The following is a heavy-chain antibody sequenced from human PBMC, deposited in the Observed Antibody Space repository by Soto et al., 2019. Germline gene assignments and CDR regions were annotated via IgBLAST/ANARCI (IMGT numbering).Heavy chain of an antibody. J-gene: IGHJ6*02. CDR3: TRDGAHCTNGVCYDYYYYGMDV. CDR1: GFTFSSYG. V-gene: IGHV3-33*01. D-gene: IGHD2-8*01. Sequence: QVQLVGSGGGVVQPGRSLRLSCAASGFTFSSYGMHWVRQAPGKGLEWVAVIWYDGSNKYYADSVKGRFTISRDNSKNTLYLQMNSLRAEDTAVYYCTRDGAHCTNGVCYDYYYYGMDVWGQGTTVTVSS. CDR2: IWYDGSNK.